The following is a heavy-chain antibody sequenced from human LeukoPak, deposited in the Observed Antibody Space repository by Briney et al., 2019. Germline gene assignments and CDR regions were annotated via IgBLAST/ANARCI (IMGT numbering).Heavy chain of an antibody. V-gene: IGHV1-2*06. CDR3: ARGPRLDSSGWYYGAFDI. CDR2: INPSSGGT. Sequence: GASVKVSCKASGYTFTGYYMHWVRQAPGQGLEWMGRINPSSGGTSYAQKFQGRVTMTRDTSISTAYMELSRLRSDDTAVYYCARGPRLDSSGWYYGAFDIWGQGTMVTVSS. CDR1: GYTFTGYY. D-gene: IGHD6-19*01. J-gene: IGHJ3*02.